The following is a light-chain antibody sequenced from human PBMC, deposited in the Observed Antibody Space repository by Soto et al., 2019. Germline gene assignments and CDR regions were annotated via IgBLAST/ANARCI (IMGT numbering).Light chain of an antibody. CDR3: QQYNSYWRT. Sequence: AIQLTQSPSSLSASVGDRVTINFRASQGIRNDLGWYQQKPGKAPKLLIYAASSLQSGVPSRFSGSASGTDFTLTISSLQPEDFATYYCQQYNSYWRTFGQGTKVDIK. V-gene: IGKV1-6*01. CDR2: AAS. J-gene: IGKJ1*01. CDR1: QGIRND.